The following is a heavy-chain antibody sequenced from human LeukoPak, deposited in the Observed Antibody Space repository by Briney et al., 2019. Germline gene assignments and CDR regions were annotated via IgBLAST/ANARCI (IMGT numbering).Heavy chain of an antibody. CDR3: ARDARGYCSGGSRSLGGSYYYYYMDV. CDR1: GFTFSSYE. J-gene: IGHJ6*03. D-gene: IGHD2-15*01. V-gene: IGHV3-48*03. CDR2: ISSSGSTI. Sequence: GGSLRLSCAASGFTFSSYEMNWVRQAPGKGLEWVSYISSSGSTIYYADSVKGRFTISRDNAKNSLYLQMNSLRAEDTAVYYCARDARGYCSGGSRSLGGSYYYYYMDVWGKGTTVTVSS.